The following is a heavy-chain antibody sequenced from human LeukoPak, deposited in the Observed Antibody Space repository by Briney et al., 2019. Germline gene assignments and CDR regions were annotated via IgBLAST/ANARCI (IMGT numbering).Heavy chain of an antibody. V-gene: IGHV3-7*01. Sequence: PGGSLRLSCAASGFNFSTYWMTWVRQAPGKGLEWVANIKEDGSEKYYVDSVKGRFTISRDNAKTSVFLQMNSLRAEDTAVYYCPRDPDIVWGQGTLVTVSS. CDR2: IKEDGSEK. CDR1: GFNFSTYW. J-gene: IGHJ4*02. CDR3: PRDPDIV. D-gene: IGHD5-12*01.